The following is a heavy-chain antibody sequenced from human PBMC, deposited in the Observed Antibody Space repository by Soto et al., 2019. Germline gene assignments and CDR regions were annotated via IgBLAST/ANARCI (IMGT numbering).Heavy chain of an antibody. V-gene: IGHV1-3*01. Sequence: QVQLVQSGAEVKKPGASVKVSCKASGYTFSGSVMHWVRQAPGQGLEWMGWINADNGNTKYSQKFQGRVTMTWDTSASTAYMELSSLRSEDTAIYYCASEIDATTATSLDYWGQGPLVTVSS. CDR2: INADNGNT. D-gene: IGHD4-17*01. CDR1: GYTFSGSV. J-gene: IGHJ4*02. CDR3: ASEIDATTATSLDY.